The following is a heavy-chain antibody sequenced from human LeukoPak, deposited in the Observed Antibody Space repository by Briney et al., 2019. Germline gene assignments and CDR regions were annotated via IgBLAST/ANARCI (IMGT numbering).Heavy chain of an antibody. V-gene: IGHV3-33*06. CDR2: IWYDGSNK. Sequence: GGSLRLSCAASGFTFSSYGMHWVRQAPGKGLEWVAVIWYDGSNKYYADSVKGRFTISRDNSKNTLYLQMNSLRAEDTAVYYCAKSGNAFSGWTDYWGQGTLVTVSS. D-gene: IGHD6-19*01. CDR1: GFTFSSYG. CDR3: AKSGNAFSGWTDY. J-gene: IGHJ4*02.